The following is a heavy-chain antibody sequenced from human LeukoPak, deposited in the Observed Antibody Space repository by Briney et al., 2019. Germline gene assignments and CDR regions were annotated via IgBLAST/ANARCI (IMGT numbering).Heavy chain of an antibody. D-gene: IGHD6-19*01. CDR2: IYSSGSS. CDR3: AREIEVAGRGLDY. J-gene: IGHJ3*01. V-gene: IGHV4-4*07. Sequence: SETLSLTCTVSGASISGYYWSGIRQPAGKGLEWIGRIYSSGSSNYNPSLKSRITMSVDTSKNQFSLNLSSVTAADTAVYYCAREIEVAGRGLDYWGRGTMVTVSS. CDR1: GASISGYY.